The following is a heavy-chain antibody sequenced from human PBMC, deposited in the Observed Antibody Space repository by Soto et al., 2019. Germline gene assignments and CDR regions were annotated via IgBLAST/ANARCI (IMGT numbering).Heavy chain of an antibody. V-gene: IGHV3-33*01. CDR3: AREMATSTGFDY. J-gene: IGHJ4*02. CDR2: IWYDGSNK. CDR1: GFTFSSYG. Sequence: ESGGGVVQPGRSLRLSCAASGFTFSSYGMHWVRQAPGKGLEWVAVIWYDGSNKYYADSVKGRFTISRDNSKNTLYLQMNSLRAEDTAVYYCAREMATSTGFDYWGQGTLVTVSS. D-gene: IGHD5-12*01.